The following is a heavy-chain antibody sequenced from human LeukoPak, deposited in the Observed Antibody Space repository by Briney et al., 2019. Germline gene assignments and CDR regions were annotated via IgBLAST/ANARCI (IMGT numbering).Heavy chain of an antibody. Sequence: KASETLSLTCAVYGGSFSGYYWSWIRQPPGKGLEWIGEINHSGSTNYNPSLKSRVTISVDTSKNQFSLKLSSVTAADTAVYYCARANDYGGNSGVGYFDYWGQGTLVTVSS. J-gene: IGHJ4*02. CDR2: INHSGST. V-gene: IGHV4-34*01. CDR1: GGSFSGYY. D-gene: IGHD4-23*01. CDR3: ARANDYGGNSGVGYFDY.